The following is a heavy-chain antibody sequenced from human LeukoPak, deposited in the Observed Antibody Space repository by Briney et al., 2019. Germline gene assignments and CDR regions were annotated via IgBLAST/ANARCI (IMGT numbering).Heavy chain of an antibody. CDR2: IVVRGGST. CDR1: GFHFISSS. J-gene: IGHJ5*02. D-gene: IGHD3-3*01. V-gene: IGHV1-58*02. Sequence: SVKVSCKTSGFHFISSSIQWVRQARGEGLEWMGGIVVRGGSTNFAQKFQDRISVIRDMSTSTVYLHLSSLRPEDTGVCICAASRGQITWNGLGAWGQGNLITVSS. CDR3: AASRGQITWNGLGA.